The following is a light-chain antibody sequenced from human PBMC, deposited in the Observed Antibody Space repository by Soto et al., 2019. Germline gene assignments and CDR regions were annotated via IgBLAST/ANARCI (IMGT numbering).Light chain of an antibody. V-gene: IGKV1-9*01. CDR1: QDVSDF. J-gene: IGKJ5*01. CDR3: QYLNGVPTIT. CDR2: GGY. Sequence: DIHLTQSPSILSASVGDRVTLTCRASQDVSDFLAWYQHAPGKAPNLLIYGGYTLQSGVPSRCSGSGSGTEVSRTITGLQPEDFATYYCQYLNGVPTITFGQGTRLEIK.